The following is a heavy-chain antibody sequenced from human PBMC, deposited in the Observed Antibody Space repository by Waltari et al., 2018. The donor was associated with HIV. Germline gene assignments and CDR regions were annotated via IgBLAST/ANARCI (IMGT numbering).Heavy chain of an antibody. V-gene: IGHV5-10-1*01. J-gene: IGHJ5*02. D-gene: IGHD3-10*01. CDR3: AKLRSGSYDWFDP. CDR2: IYPSDSYT. CDR1: GYSFTSYW. Sequence: EVQLVHSGAEVKKPGESLRISCKGSGYSFTSYWISWVRQMPGKGLEWMGRIYPSDSYTNYSPSFQGHVTISADKSISTAYLQWSSLKASDTAMYYCAKLRSGSYDWFDPWGQGTLVTVSS.